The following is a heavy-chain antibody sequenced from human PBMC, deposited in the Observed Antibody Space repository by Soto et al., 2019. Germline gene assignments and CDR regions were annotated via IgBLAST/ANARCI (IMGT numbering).Heavy chain of an antibody. V-gene: IGHV1-46*01. D-gene: IGHD2-15*01. CDR2: INPSGGGT. CDR1: GYAFTSYH. Sequence: QVQLVQSGAEVKKPGAPMKVSCKASGYAFTSYHINWVRQAPGQGLEWMGIINPSGGGTTYAQKFRGRVTMTSDTSTSTVYMELSSLRSEDTAVYFCAREVVVAIDDSPFYGTDVWGQGTTVTVSS. CDR3: AREVVVAIDDSPFYGTDV. J-gene: IGHJ6*02.